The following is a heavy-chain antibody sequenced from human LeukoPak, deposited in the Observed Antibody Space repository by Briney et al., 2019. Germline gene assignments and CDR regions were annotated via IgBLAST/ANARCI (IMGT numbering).Heavy chain of an antibody. CDR3: ARAAGPLAAPDF. V-gene: IGHV4-59*01. Sequence: SETLSLTCTVSGGSISSYYWSWIRQPQGKGLEWIGYIYYSGSTNYNPSLKSRVTISVDTSKNQFSLKLSSVTAADTAVYYCARAAGPLAAPDFWGQGTPVTVSS. D-gene: IGHD6-13*01. CDR1: GGSISSYY. J-gene: IGHJ4*02. CDR2: IYYSGST.